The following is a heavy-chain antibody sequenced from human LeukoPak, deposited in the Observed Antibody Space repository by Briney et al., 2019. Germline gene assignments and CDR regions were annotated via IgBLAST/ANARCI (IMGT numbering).Heavy chain of an antibody. CDR1: GGSVSSYY. J-gene: IGHJ6*03. D-gene: IGHD3-10*01. Sequence: SETLSLTCTVAGGSVSSYYWSWIRQPPGKGLEWVGSIYYSGSTYYNPSLKSRVTISVDTSRTQFSLKLSSVTAADTAVYYCARVTVTMVRGPPSPSYYYYYYMDVWGKGTTVTVSS. CDR3: ARVTVTMVRGPPSPSYYYYYYMDV. V-gene: IGHV4-59*02. CDR2: IYYSGST.